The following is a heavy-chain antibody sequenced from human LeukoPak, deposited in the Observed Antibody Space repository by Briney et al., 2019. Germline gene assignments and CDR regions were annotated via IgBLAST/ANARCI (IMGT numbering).Heavy chain of an antibody. CDR1: GFTFSSYW. D-gene: IGHD3-10*01. CDR3: ARVKWYGSGSYPHSGAFDI. Sequence: GGSLRLSCAASGFTFSSYWMHWVRQAPGKGLVWVSRINSDGSSTSYADSVKGRFTISRDNAKNTLYLQMNSLRAEDTAVYYCARVKWYGSGSYPHSGAFDIWGQGTMVTVSS. J-gene: IGHJ3*02. CDR2: INSDGSST. V-gene: IGHV3-74*01.